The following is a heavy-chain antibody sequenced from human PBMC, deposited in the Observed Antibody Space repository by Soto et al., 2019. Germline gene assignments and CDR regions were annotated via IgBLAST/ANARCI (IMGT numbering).Heavy chain of an antibody. V-gene: IGHV4-39*07. J-gene: IGHJ4*02. Sequence: SETLSLTCTVSGGSISSSSYYWVWIRQPPGKGLEWIGSIYYSGSTYYNPSLKSRVTISVDTSKNQFSLKLTSVTAADTAVYYCARGDSPFSSGWPEWGQGTLVTVSS. CDR3: ARGDSPFSSGWPE. CDR1: GGSISSSSYY. CDR2: IYYSGST. D-gene: IGHD6-19*01.